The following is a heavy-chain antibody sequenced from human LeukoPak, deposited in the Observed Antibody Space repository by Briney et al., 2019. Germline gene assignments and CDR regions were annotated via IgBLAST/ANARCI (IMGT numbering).Heavy chain of an antibody. CDR3: ARRGGNSYYYYGMDV. D-gene: IGHD4-23*01. CDR1: GGSISSGDYY. CDR2: VYYSGST. J-gene: IGHJ6*02. V-gene: IGHV4-30-4*01. Sequence: PSQTLSITCTVTGGSISSGDYYSSWIRHPPGKCLDWIGDVYYSGSTYYNPSLKSRVTISVDTSKNQFSLKLSSVTAADTAVYYCARRGGNSYYYYGMDVWGQGTTVTVSS.